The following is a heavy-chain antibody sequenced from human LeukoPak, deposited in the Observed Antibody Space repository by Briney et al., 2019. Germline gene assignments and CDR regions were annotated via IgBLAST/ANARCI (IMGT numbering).Heavy chain of an antibody. CDR3: AKAPVTSCRGAFCYPFDY. CDR1: GFTFDDYA. CDR2: ISWNSGSI. J-gene: IGHJ4*02. V-gene: IGHV3-9*01. Sequence: PGGSLRLSCAASGFTFDDYAMHWVRQAPGKGLEWVSGISWNSGSIGYADSVKGRFTISRDNAKNSLYLQMNSLRAEDAAVYYCAKAPVTSCRGAFCYPFDYWGQGTLVTVSS. D-gene: IGHD2-15*01.